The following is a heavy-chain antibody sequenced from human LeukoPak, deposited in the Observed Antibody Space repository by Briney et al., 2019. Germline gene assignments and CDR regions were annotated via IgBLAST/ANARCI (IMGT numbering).Heavy chain of an antibody. CDR3: ARDTTRGYSSGWYGVDY. Sequence: PGGSLRLSCAASGFTFSNYGMSWVRQAPGKGLEWVASIKQDGSEKFYVDSVKGRFTISRDNAKNTLYLQMNSLRAEDTAVYYCARDTTRGYSSGWYGVDYWGQRTLVTVSS. CDR2: IKQDGSEK. V-gene: IGHV3-7*01. J-gene: IGHJ4*02. CDR1: GFTFSNYG. D-gene: IGHD6-19*01.